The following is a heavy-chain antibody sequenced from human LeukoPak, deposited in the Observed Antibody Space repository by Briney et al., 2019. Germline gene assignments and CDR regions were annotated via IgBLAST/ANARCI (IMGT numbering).Heavy chain of an antibody. CDR2: INPSGGST. Sequence: ASVKVSCKASGYTFTSYYMHWVRQAPGQGLEWMGIINPSGGSTSYAQKFQGRVTMTRDMSTSTVYMELSSLRSEDTAVYYCARERGNYDILTDYYEGNGFDPWGQGTLVTVSS. D-gene: IGHD3-9*01. CDR3: ARERGNYDILTDYYEGNGFDP. J-gene: IGHJ5*02. CDR1: GYTFTSYY. V-gene: IGHV1-46*01.